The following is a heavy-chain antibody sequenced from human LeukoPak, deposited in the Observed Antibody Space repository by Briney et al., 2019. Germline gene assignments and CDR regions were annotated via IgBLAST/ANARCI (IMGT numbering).Heavy chain of an antibody. J-gene: IGHJ4*02. CDR3: ASAYYDFWNGPPHPHFDY. CDR1: GFTFSSYA. Sequence: PGGSLRLSCAASGFTFSSYAMSWVRQAPGKGLEWVSAISGSGGSTYYADSVKGRFTISRDNSKNTLYLQMNSLRAEDTAVYYCASAYYDFWNGPPHPHFDYWGQGTLVTVSS. V-gene: IGHV3-23*01. CDR2: ISGSGGST. D-gene: IGHD3-3*01.